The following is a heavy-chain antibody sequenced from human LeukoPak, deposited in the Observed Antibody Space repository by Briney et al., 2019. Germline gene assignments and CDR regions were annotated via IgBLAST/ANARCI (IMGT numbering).Heavy chain of an antibody. CDR2: INGDGSST. D-gene: IGHD4-17*01. CDR3: ARGDYGDYLASGLFDP. Sequence: GGSLRLSCAASGFTFSSCWMNWVRQAPGKGLEWVSRINGDGSSTMYADSVKGRFTISTDNAKNTLYLQMSSLRAEDTAVYYCARGDYGDYLASGLFDPLVQGGLVTVSS. V-gene: IGHV3-74*03. CDR1: GFTFSSCW. J-gene: IGHJ5*02.